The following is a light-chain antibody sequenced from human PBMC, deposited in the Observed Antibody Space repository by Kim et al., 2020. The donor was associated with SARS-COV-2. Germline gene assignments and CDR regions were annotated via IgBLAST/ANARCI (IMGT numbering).Light chain of an antibody. CDR3: QQRSDWPET. CDR1: QRINGW. Sequence: FSQGEPATPSGRTSQRINGWLAWYQQKPGQTPTLLIYEASNRAAGIPARFSGSGSGTDFTLTISSLESEDFAVYYCQQRSDWPETFGRGTKLEI. CDR2: EAS. J-gene: IGKJ2*01. V-gene: IGKV3-11*01.